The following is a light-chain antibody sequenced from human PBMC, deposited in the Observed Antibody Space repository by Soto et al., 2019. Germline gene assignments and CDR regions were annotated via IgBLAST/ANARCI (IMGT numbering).Light chain of an antibody. J-gene: IGLJ1*01. V-gene: IGLV2-8*01. CDR1: SSDVGGYNY. CDR2: EVN. Sequence: QSALTQPPSASGSPGQSVTISCTGTSSDVGGYNYVSWYQHHPGNAPKLMIYEVNKRTSGVPDRFSGSKFGNTASLTVSGLQAEDEADYYCSSYAGSNTPYVFGTGTKV. CDR3: SSYAGSNTPYV.